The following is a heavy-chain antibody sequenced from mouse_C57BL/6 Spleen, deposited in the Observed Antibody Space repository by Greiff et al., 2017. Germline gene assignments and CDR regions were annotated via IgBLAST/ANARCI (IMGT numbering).Heavy chain of an antibody. V-gene: IGHV14-3*01. CDR2: IDPANGNT. CDR3: AGDYRSSYEIAY. J-gene: IGHJ3*01. D-gene: IGHD1-1*01. CDR1: GFNIKNTY. Sequence: VQLQQSVAELVRPGASVKLSCTASGFNIKNTYMHWVKQRPEQGLEWIGRIDPANGNTKYATKFQGKATITVDTSSNTAYLQLSSLTAEDTAIYYSAGDYRSSYEIAYWGQGTLVTVSA.